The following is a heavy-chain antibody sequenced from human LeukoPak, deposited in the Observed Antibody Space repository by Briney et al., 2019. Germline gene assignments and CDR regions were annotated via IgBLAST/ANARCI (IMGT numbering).Heavy chain of an antibody. V-gene: IGHV3-21*01. D-gene: IGHD6-6*01. Sequence: GGSLRHSCAASGFTFSSYSMNWVRQAPGKGLEWVSSISSSSSYIYYADSVKGRFTISRDNAKNSLYLQMNSLRAEDTAVYYCARDISSSYYYYMDVWGKGTTVTVSS. J-gene: IGHJ6*03. CDR3: ARDISSSYYYYMDV. CDR2: ISSSSSYI. CDR1: GFTFSSYS.